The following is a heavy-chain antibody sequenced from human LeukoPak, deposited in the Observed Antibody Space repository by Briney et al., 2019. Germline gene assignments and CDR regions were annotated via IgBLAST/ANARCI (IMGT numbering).Heavy chain of an antibody. D-gene: IGHD3-22*01. Sequence: GGSLRLSCAASGFTFSDYYMSWIRQAPGKGLEWVSYISSSGSTIYYADSVKGRFTISRDNAKNSLYLQMNSLRAEDTAVYYCARPSTYYYDSSGHGAFDTWGQGTMVTVSS. CDR3: ARPSTYYYDSSGHGAFDT. CDR2: ISSSGSTI. J-gene: IGHJ3*02. V-gene: IGHV3-11*01. CDR1: GFTFSDYY.